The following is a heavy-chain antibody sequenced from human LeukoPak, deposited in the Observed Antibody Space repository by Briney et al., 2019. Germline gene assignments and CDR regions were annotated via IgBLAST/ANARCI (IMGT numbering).Heavy chain of an antibody. D-gene: IGHD5-12*01. CDR2: ISGSGGST. CDR1: GFTFSSYA. J-gene: IGHJ4*02. V-gene: IGHV3-23*01. CDR3: ARDRVGYPKYYFDY. Sequence: QPGGSLRLSCAASGFTFSSYAMSWVRQAPGKGLEWVSAISGSGGSTYYADSVKGRFTISRDNAKNSLYLQMNSLRDEDTAVYYCARDRVGYPKYYFDYWGQGTLVTVSS.